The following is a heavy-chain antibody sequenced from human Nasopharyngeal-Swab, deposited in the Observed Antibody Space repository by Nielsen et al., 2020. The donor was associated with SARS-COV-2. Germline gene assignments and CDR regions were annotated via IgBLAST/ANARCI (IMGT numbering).Heavy chain of an antibody. CDR2: IYPGGSDT. CDR3: ARRDGSYYDVDY. Sequence: VRQMPGKGLEWMGIIYPGGSDTRYSPSFQGQVTISADKSISTAYLQWSSLKASDTAMYYCARRDGSYYDVDYWGQGTLVTVSS. D-gene: IGHD1-26*01. V-gene: IGHV5-51*01. J-gene: IGHJ4*02.